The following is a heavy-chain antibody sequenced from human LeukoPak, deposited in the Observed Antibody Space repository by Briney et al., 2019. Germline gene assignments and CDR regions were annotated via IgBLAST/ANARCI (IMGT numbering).Heavy chain of an antibody. CDR1: GFTFRSSW. Sequence: GGSLRLSCAASGFTFRSSWMHWVRQAPGKGLEWVGFIRSKAYGGTTEYAASVKGRFTISRDDSKSIAYLQMNSLKTEDTAVYYCTRSLGYCSGGSCYSGYWGQGTLVTVSS. CDR2: IRSKAYGGTT. CDR3: TRSLGYCSGGSCYSGY. D-gene: IGHD2-15*01. V-gene: IGHV3-49*04. J-gene: IGHJ4*02.